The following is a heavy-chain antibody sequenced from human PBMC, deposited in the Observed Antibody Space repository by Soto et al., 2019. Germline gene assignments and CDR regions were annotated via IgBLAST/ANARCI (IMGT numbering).Heavy chain of an antibody. CDR3: VSWLFAHFDH. V-gene: IGHV3-23*01. CDR2: ISNSGDTT. D-gene: IGHD5-12*01. CDR1: GFTFNNYA. Sequence: EVQLLESGGGSVQTGGSLRLSCAASGFTFNNYAMSWVRQAPAKGLEWVSGISNSGDTTHYADSVKGRFTISRDNSRNTLDLQMNSLRAADTALYYCVSWLFAHFDHWGQGTPVTVSS. J-gene: IGHJ4*02.